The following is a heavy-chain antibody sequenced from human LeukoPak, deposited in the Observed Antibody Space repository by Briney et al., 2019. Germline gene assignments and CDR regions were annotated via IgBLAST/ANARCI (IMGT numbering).Heavy chain of an antibody. CDR3: ARDLIAAENY. J-gene: IGHJ4*02. Sequence: GGSLRLXCAASGFTFSSYAMHWVRQAPGKGLEYVSAISSNGGSTYYANSVKGRFTISRDNSKNTLYLQMGSLRAEDMAVYYCARDLIAAENYWGQGTLVTVSS. D-gene: IGHD6-25*01. V-gene: IGHV3-64*01. CDR1: GFTFSSYA. CDR2: ISSNGGST.